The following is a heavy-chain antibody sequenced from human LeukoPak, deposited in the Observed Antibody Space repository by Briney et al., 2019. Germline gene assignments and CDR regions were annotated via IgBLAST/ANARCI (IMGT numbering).Heavy chain of an antibody. J-gene: IGHJ4*02. D-gene: IGHD3-10*01. CDR1: GFTFSSYG. CDR2: ISYDGSNK. CDR3: AITSYYGSGSYSPYFDY. Sequence: GGSLRLSCAASGFTFSSYGMHWVRQAPGKGLEWVAVISYDGSNKYYADSVKGRFTISRDNSKNTLYLQMNSLRAEDTAVYYCAITSYYGSGSYSPYFDYWGQGTLVTVSS. V-gene: IGHV3-30*03.